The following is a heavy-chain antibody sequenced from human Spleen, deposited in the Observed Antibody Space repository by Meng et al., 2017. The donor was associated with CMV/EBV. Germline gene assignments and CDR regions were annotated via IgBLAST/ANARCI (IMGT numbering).Heavy chain of an antibody. J-gene: IGHJ6*02. CDR2: INHSGST. D-gene: IGHD2-2*01. Sequence: GSLRLSCTVSGGSISSSTYYWGWIRQPPGKGLEWIGEINHSGSTNYNPSLKSRVTISVDTSKNQFSLKLSSVTAADTAVYYCARAGGYCSSTSCYARGWYYYYGMDVWGQGTTVTVSS. V-gene: IGHV4-39*07. CDR3: ARAGGYCSSTSCYARGWYYYYGMDV. CDR1: GGSISSSTYY.